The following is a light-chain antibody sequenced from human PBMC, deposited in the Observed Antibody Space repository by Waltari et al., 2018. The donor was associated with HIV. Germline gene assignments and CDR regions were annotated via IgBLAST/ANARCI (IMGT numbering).Light chain of an antibody. Sequence: QSALTQPASVSGSPAQSITISCTGTSSDVGGYNYVSCYQQHPCKAPKLMIYEVSNRPSGVSNRFSGSKSGNTASLTISGLQAEDEADYYCSSYTSSSTLYVFGTGTKVTVL. V-gene: IGLV2-14*01. J-gene: IGLJ1*01. CDR3: SSYTSSSTLYV. CDR2: EVS. CDR1: SSDVGGYNY.